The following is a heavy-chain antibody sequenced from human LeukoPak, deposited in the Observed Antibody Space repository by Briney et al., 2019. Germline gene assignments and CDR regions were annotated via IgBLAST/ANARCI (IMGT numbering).Heavy chain of an antibody. CDR1: GFTFSSYA. Sequence: GGSLRLSCAASGFTFSSYAMSWVRQAPGKGLEWVSAITGSGGNTYYADSVKGRFTISRDNSKNTLYLQMNILRAEDTAVYYCANSVRYFDWDSFDYWGQGTMVTVSS. J-gene: IGHJ4*02. D-gene: IGHD3-9*01. CDR2: ITGSGGNT. V-gene: IGHV3-23*01. CDR3: ANSVRYFDWDSFDY.